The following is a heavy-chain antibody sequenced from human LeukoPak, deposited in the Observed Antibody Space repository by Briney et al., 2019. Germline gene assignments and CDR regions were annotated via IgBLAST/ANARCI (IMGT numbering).Heavy chain of an antibody. Sequence: SVKVSCKASVGTLSSYAISWVRQAPGQGLEWMGMIIPIFGIANYAQKFQGRVTITADKSTSTAYMELSSLRSEDTAVYYCARGLELRPYYYGMDVWGQGTRSPSP. V-gene: IGHV1-69*04. J-gene: IGHJ6*02. CDR2: IIPIFGIA. CDR3: ARGLELRPYYYGMDV. CDR1: VGTLSSYA. D-gene: IGHD1-7*01.